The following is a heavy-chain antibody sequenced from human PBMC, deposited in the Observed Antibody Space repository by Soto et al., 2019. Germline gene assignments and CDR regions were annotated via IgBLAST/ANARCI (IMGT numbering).Heavy chain of an antibody. Sequence: PSLACAVSGDSSSRGGYSGSWIRQPPGKGLELIGYIYHSGSTYYNPSVKSRVTISVDRSKNQLFLTLSSVTAADTAVYYCARVLRCSGGTCYPTGGWFDPWGQGSLVTVSS. V-gene: IGHV4-30-2*01. CDR2: IYHSGST. CDR3: ARVLRCSGGTCYPTGGWFDP. J-gene: IGHJ5*02. CDR1: GDSSSRGGYS. D-gene: IGHD2-15*01.